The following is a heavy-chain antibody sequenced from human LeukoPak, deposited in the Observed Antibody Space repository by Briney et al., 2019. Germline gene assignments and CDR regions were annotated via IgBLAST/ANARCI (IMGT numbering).Heavy chain of an antibody. CDR3: VRALGYTGYEGHETSSD. CDR2: IYSGGST. J-gene: IGHJ4*02. D-gene: IGHD5-12*01. Sequence: GGSLRLSCAASGLTVSSNCMSWVRQAPGKGLEWVSIIYSGGSTYYAGSVKGRFTISRDNSKNTLYLQMNRLGVGDTAVYYCVRALGYTGYEGHETSSDWGQGTLVIVSS. V-gene: IGHV3-66*01. CDR1: GLTVSSNC.